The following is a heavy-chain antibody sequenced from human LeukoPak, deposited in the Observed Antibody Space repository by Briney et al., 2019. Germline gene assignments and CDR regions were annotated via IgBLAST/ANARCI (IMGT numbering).Heavy chain of an antibody. D-gene: IGHD5-18*01. CDR3: ARGIQLWSIPYYYYTDV. CDR1: GGSFSGYY. CDR2: INHSGST. V-gene: IGHV4-34*01. J-gene: IGHJ6*03. Sequence: PSETLSLTCAVYGGSFSGYYWSWIRQPPGKGLEWIGEINHSGSTNYNPSLKSRVTISVDTSKNQFSLKLSSVTAADTAVYYCARGIQLWSIPYYYYTDVWGKGTTVTVSS.